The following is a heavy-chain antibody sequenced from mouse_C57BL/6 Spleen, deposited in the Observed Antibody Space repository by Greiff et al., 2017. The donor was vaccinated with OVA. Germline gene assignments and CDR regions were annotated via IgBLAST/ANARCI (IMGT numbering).Heavy chain of an antibody. D-gene: IGHD1-1*01. CDR3: TREDYGSSYWYFDV. V-gene: IGHV1-15*01. CDR1: GYTFTDYE. J-gene: IGHJ1*03. CDR2: IDPETGGT. Sequence: QVQLQQSGAELVRPRASVTLSCKASGYTFTDYEMHWVKQTPVHGLEWIGAIDPETGGTAYNQKFKGKAILTADKSSSTAYMELRSLTSEDSAVYYCTREDYGSSYWYFDVWGTGTTVTVSS.